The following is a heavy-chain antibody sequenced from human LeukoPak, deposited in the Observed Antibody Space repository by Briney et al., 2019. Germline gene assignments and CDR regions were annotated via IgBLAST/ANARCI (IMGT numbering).Heavy chain of an antibody. J-gene: IGHJ4*02. CDR3: ARDRSGGYDFWSGYYTGFDY. V-gene: IGHV3-48*01. CDR2: ISSSSTI. CDR1: GFTFSSYS. Sequence: GGSLRLSCAASGFTFSSYSMTWVRQSPGKGLEWVSYISSSSTIYYADSVKGRFTISRDNAKNSLYLQMTSLRAEDTAVYYCARDRSGGYDFWSGYYTGFDYWGQGTLVTVSS. D-gene: IGHD3-3*01.